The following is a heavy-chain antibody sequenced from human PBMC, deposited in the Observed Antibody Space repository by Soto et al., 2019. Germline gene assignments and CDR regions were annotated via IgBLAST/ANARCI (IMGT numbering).Heavy chain of an antibody. Sequence: QVQLQESGPGLVKPSQTLSLTCTVSGGSISSGGYYWSWIRQHPGKGLEWIGYIYYSGSTYDNPSLKSRVTISVDTSTNQFSLKLSSVTAADTAVYYCARLSGYYYDSSGYTPNWFDPWGQGTLVTVSS. V-gene: IGHV4-31*03. J-gene: IGHJ5*02. D-gene: IGHD3-22*01. CDR2: IYYSGST. CDR1: GGSISSGGYY. CDR3: ARLSGYYYDSSGYTPNWFDP.